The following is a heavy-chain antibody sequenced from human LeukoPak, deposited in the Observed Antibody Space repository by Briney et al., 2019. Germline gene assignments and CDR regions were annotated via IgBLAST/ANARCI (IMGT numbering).Heavy chain of an antibody. CDR2: IWYDGSNK. Sequence: PGGSLRLSCTASGFSFNSHGMHWVRQAPGKGLEWVAVIWYDGSNKYYADSVKGRFTISRDNSENTVDLQMNSLRAEDTAVYYCVRDYHGSGPDYWGQGTLVTVSS. CDR3: VRDYHGSGPDY. J-gene: IGHJ4*02. D-gene: IGHD3-10*01. V-gene: IGHV3-33*01. CDR1: GFSFNSHG.